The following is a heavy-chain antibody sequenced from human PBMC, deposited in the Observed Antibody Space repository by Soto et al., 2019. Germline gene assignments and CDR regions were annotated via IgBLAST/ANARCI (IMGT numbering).Heavy chain of an antibody. CDR2: ISAYNGNT. J-gene: IGHJ4*02. CDR3: ARGLLWFGELSNSYFDY. V-gene: IGHV1-18*01. D-gene: IGHD3-10*01. CDR1: GYTFTSYG. Sequence: QVQLVQSGAEVKKPGASVKVSCKASGYTFTSYGISWVRQAPGQGLEWMGWISAYNGNTNYAQKLQGRVTMTTDTSPSTAYMELRCLRSDDTSVYYCARGLLWFGELSNSYFDYWGQGTLVTVSS.